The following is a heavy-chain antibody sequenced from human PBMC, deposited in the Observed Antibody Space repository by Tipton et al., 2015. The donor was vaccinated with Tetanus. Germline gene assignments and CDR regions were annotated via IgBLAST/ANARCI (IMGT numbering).Heavy chain of an antibody. CDR1: GGTFDRYG. CDR3: ARGNERDTVTYFDF. CDR2: IIPSFGAA. Sequence: QLVQSRPEVKKPGSSVKVSCKASGGTFDRYGFSWVRQAPGQGLEWMGGIIPSFGAANYAQQFLARITITADKSTRTVYMELSRLTSEDTATYYCARGNERDTVTYFDFWGQGTPVAVSS. V-gene: IGHV1-69*06. J-gene: IGHJ4*02. D-gene: IGHD1-1*01.